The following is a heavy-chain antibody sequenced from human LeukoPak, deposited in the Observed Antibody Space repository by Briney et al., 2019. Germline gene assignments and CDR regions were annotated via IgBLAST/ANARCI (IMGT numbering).Heavy chain of an antibody. CDR2: ISGSGGST. CDR3: ARDLDPTYYDFWSGYYNPTGMDV. J-gene: IGHJ6*02. D-gene: IGHD3-3*01. Sequence: GGSLRLSCAASGFTFSSYAMSWVRQAPGKGLEWVSAISGSGGSTYYADSVKGRFTISRDNSKNTLYLQMDSLRAEDSAVYYCARDLDPTYYDFWSGYYNPTGMDVWGQGTTVTVSS. CDR1: GFTFSSYA. V-gene: IGHV3-23*01.